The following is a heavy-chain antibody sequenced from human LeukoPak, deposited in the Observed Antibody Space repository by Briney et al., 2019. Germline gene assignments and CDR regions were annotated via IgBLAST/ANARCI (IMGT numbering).Heavy chain of an antibody. J-gene: IGHJ3*02. V-gene: IGHV3-9*01. CDR3: AKGVRITMVRGAFDI. CDR1: GFTFDDYA. D-gene: IGHD3-10*01. Sequence: GGSLTLSCAASGFTFDDYAMHWVRQAPGKGLEWVSGISWNSGSIGYADSVNGRFTISRDNAKNSLYLQMNSLRAEDTALYYCAKGVRITMVRGAFDIWGQGTMVTVSS. CDR2: ISWNSGSI.